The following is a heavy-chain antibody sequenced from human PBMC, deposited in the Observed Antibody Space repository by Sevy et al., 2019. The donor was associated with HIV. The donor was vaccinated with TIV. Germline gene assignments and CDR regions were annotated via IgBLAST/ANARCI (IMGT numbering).Heavy chain of an antibody. CDR3: ARVQTGTTARFYYYYMDV. J-gene: IGHJ6*03. CDR2: ISSSGSTI. V-gene: IGHV3-48*03. D-gene: IGHD1-1*01. Sequence: GGFLRLSCAASGFTFSSYEMNWVRQAPGKGLEWVSYISSSGSTIYYADSVKGRFTISRDNAKNSLFLQMNSLRAEDTAVYYCARVQTGTTARFYYYYMDVWGKGTTVTVSS. CDR1: GFTFSSYE.